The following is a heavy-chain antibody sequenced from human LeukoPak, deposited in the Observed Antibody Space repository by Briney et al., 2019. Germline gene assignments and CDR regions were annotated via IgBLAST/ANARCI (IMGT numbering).Heavy chain of an antibody. CDR3: ARERWLQSYYYYYYMDV. D-gene: IGHD5-24*01. Sequence: SETLSLTCAVYGGSFNNYYWSWIRQPPGKGLEWIGEINHSGSTNYNPSLKSRVTISVDTSKNQFSLKLSSVTAADTAVYYCARERWLQSYYYYYYMDVWGKGTTVTISS. CDR1: GGSFNNYY. V-gene: IGHV4-34*01. CDR2: INHSGST. J-gene: IGHJ6*03.